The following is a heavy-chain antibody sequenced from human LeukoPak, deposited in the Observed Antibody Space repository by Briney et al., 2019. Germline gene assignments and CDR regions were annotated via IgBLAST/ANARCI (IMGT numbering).Heavy chain of an antibody. Sequence: GGSLRLSCAVSGFTFSSYSMNWVRQAPGKGLEWLSYISSRTRTIYYADSVKGRFTISRDNAKNSLYLQMNSLRAGDTAVYYCARDVYGDYGSDYWGQGTLVTVSS. D-gene: IGHD4-17*01. CDR2: ISSRTRTI. CDR1: GFTFSSYS. V-gene: IGHV3-48*01. CDR3: ARDVYGDYGSDY. J-gene: IGHJ4*02.